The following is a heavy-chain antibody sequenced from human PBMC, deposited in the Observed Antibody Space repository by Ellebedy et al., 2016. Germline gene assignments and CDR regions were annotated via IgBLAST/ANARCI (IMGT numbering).Heavy chain of an antibody. D-gene: IGHD3-10*01. CDR1: GGSFSGYY. J-gene: IGHJ5*02. Sequence: GSLRLSXAVYGGSFSGYYWSWIRQPPGKGLEWIGYIYYSGSTNYNPSLKSRVTISVDTSKNQFSLKLSSVTAADTAVYYCARGNDYYGSGSYYNNWFDPWGQGTLVTVSS. V-gene: IGHV4-59*01. CDR2: IYYSGST. CDR3: ARGNDYYGSGSYYNNWFDP.